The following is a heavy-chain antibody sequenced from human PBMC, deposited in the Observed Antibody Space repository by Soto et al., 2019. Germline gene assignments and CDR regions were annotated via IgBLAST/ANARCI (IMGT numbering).Heavy chain of an antibody. J-gene: IGHJ4*02. Sequence: GASVKVSCKASGYTFTSYGISWVRQATGQGLEWMGWMNPNSGTTGYAQKFQDRITLTRDTSITTAYMELSSLRSDDTTIYFCVRYGVAASYWGQGTQVTVSS. CDR3: VRYGVAASY. CDR2: MNPNSGTT. CDR1: GYTFTSYG. V-gene: IGHV1-8*02. D-gene: IGHD2-8*01.